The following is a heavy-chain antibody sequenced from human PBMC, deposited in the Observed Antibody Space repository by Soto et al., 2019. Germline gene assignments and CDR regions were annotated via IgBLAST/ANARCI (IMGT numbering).Heavy chain of an antibody. D-gene: IGHD2-2*01. J-gene: IGHJ4*02. Sequence: SQTRSLARPVSRDSISSSYWWRWERQPPGKGLEWIGEIYHSGSTNYNPSLKSRVTISVDKSKNQFSLKLSSVTAAATAFYYCTTLPAASDFDYWGQGTLVTVSS. CDR1: RDSISSSYW. CDR3: TTLPAASDFDY. CDR2: IYHSGST. V-gene: IGHV4-4*02.